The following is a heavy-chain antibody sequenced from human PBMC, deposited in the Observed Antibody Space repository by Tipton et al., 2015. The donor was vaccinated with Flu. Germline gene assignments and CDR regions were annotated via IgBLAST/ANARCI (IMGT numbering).Heavy chain of an antibody. CDR3: ARVKPWGSVVNFGWFDP. CDR2: IYTSGST. D-gene: IGHD4-23*01. V-gene: IGHV4-61*02. CDR1: GGSISSGSYY. Sequence: TLSLTCTVSGGSISSGSYYWSWIRQPAGKGLEWIGRIYTSGSTNYNPSLKSRVTISVDTSKNQFSLKLSSVTAADTAVYYCARVKPWGSVVNFGWFDPWGQGTLVTVSS. J-gene: IGHJ5*02.